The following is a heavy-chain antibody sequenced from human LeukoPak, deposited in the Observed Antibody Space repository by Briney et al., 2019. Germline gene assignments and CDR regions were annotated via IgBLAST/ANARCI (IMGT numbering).Heavy chain of an antibody. D-gene: IGHD3-10*01. CDR1: GDSISSYY. CDR3: ASHYGSGFDY. Sequence: SETLSLTCTVSGDSISSYYWSWIRQPPGEGLEWIGYIYYSGSTNYNPSLKSRVTISIDTSKNQFSLKLSSVTAADTAMYYCASHYGSGFDYWGQGTLATVSS. V-gene: IGHV4-59*01. CDR2: IYYSGST. J-gene: IGHJ4*02.